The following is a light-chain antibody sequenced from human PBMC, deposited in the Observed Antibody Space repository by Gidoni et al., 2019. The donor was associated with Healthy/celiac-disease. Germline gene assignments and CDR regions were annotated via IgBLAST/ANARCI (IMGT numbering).Light chain of an antibody. CDR3: QQSYSTPRT. J-gene: IGKJ1*01. CDR2: AES. CDR1: QSISSF. V-gene: IGKV1-39*01. Sequence: MPMTQSTSSRSASVGYRVTITCRGSQSISSFFNWYQQKPGKATKLLIYAESSLQSGFPSRFSGSGSGTDFTLTISSLQPEDFATYYGQQSYSTPRTFGQGTKVEIK.